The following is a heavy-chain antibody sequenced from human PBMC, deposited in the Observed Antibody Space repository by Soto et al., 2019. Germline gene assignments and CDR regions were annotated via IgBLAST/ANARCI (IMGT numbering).Heavy chain of an antibody. CDR1: GGSISSSNR. V-gene: IGHV4-4*02. Sequence: QVQLQESGPGLVKPSGTLSLTCAVSGGSISSSNRWSWVRQPPGKGLEWIGEIYHSGSTNYNPSLKSRVTISGDKSKTQFSLKLSSVPAADTAVYYCASAGPRRNWGGGYFDYWGQGTLVTVSS. CDR3: ASAGPRRNWGGGYFDY. CDR2: IYHSGST. J-gene: IGHJ4*02. D-gene: IGHD7-27*01.